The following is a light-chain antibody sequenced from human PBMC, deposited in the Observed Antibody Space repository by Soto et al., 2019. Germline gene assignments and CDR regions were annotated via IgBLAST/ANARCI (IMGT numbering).Light chain of an antibody. CDR2: GAS. CDR3: QQYLYT. J-gene: IGKJ2*01. Sequence: EIVLTQSPGPLSLSPGERATLSCRASQSVSSSYLAWYQQKPGQAPRLLIYGASSRATGIPDRFSGSGSGTDFTLTISRLEPEDFAVYYCQQYLYTFCQGTKLEIK. CDR1: QSVSSSY. V-gene: IGKV3-20*01.